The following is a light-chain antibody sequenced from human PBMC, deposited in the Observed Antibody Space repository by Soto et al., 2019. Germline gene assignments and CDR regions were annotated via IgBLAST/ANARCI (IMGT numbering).Light chain of an antibody. CDR3: XXYDSSSWT. J-gene: IGKJ1*01. CDR1: QGVDSSY. CDR2: GAS. V-gene: IGKV3-20*01. Sequence: EIVLTQSPGTLSLSPGERATVFCRASQGVDSSYLAWFQQKPGQAPRLLIYGASRRATGVPDRFSGSGSGTXXXXXXXXLEPXDFXXXXXXXYDSSSWTFGQGTKVEI.